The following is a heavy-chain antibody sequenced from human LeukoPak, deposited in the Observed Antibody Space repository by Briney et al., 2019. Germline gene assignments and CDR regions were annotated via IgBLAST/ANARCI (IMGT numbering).Heavy chain of an antibody. CDR2: MSPNSGNT. CDR3: ARGRPDTSVPRTYYMDV. CDR1: GYTFTSFD. J-gene: IGHJ6*03. V-gene: IGHV1-8*01. D-gene: IGHD5-18*01. Sequence: ASVKVSCKASGYTFTSFDIFWVRQAAGQGLEWMGWMSPNSGNTGSAQKFQGRVTFTRDTSISTSFMELSSLRSEDTAIYYCARGRPDTSVPRTYYMDVWGKGTTVTISS.